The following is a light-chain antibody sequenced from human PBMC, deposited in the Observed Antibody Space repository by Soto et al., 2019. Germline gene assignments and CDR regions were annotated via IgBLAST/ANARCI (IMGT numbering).Light chain of an antibody. CDR3: QQYNTYPLT. CDR1: QSISTW. CDR2: KAS. J-gene: IGKJ4*01. Sequence: DIQMTQSPSTLSASVGDRVTITCRASQSISTWLAWYQQKPGKARKLLIYKASSLESGVPSRFSSIGSGTEFTLTISSLQPDDFATYYCQQYNTYPLTFGGGTTVEIK. V-gene: IGKV1-5*03.